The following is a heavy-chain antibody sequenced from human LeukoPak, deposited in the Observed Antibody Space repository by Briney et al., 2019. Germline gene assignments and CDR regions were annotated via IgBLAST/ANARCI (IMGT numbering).Heavy chain of an antibody. CDR2: IWCDGSNK. D-gene: IGHD5-18*01. J-gene: IGHJ4*02. CDR3: AKDPNGYSYGLRNDY. CDR1: GFTFSSYG. V-gene: IGHV3-33*06. Sequence: PGGSLRLSCAASGFTFSSYGMHWVRQAPGKGLEWVAVIWCDGSNKYYADSVKGRFTISRDNSKNTLYLQMNSLRAEDTAVYYCAKDPNGYSYGLRNDYWGQGTLVTVSS.